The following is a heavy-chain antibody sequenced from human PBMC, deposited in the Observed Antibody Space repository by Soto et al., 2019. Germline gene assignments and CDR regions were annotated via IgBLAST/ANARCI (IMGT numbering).Heavy chain of an antibody. CDR1: GDSISTSY. D-gene: IGHD3-3*01. CDR2: IHSTGNS. V-gene: IGHV4-4*07. J-gene: IGHJ5*02. Sequence: PSETLSLTCSVSGDSISTSYWSWIRQPAEKRPEWIGRIHSTGNSHYNPSLKSRVTMSVDTSKNNFSLRLTSVTAADTAVYYCARVTIFEYWFDPWGQGILVTVSS. CDR3: ARVTIFEYWFDP.